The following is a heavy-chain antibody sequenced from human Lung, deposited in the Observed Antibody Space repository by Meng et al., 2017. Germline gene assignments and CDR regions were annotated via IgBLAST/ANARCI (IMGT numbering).Heavy chain of an antibody. Sequence: PLQEWGAGLLQPSETLSLTCAVYGGSFSGYYWSWIRQPPGKGLEWIGEINHSGSTNYNPSLKSRVTISVDTSKNQFSLKLSSVTAADTAVYYCARPKQANWYFDLWGRGTLVTVSS. CDR2: INHSGST. J-gene: IGHJ2*01. V-gene: IGHV4-34*01. CDR3: ARPKQANWYFDL. D-gene: IGHD1/OR15-1a*01. CDR1: GGSFSGYY.